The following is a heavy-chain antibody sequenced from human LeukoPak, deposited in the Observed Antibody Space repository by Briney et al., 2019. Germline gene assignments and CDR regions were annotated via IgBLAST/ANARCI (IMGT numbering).Heavy chain of an antibody. CDR2: IYYSGST. V-gene: IGHV4-39*07. J-gene: IGHJ4*02. D-gene: IGHD3-22*01. CDR1: GGSISSSSYY. Sequence: SETLSLTCTVSGGSISSSSYYWGWIRQPPGKGLEWIGSIYYSGSTYYNPSLKSRVTISVDTSKNQFSLKLSSVTAADTAVYYCARFYYYDSSGSPTEDYWGQGTLVTVSS. CDR3: ARFYYYDSSGSPTEDY.